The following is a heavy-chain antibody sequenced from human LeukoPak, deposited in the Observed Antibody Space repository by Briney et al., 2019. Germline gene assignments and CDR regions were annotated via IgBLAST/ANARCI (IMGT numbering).Heavy chain of an antibody. CDR3: ARDLDGMDV. Sequence: GGSLRLSCVASGFTFSNYWLHWVRQAPGKGLVWVSRINIDESTANYADSVKGRFTISRDNAKNTLYLQMNSLRAEDTAVYYCARDLDGMDVWGQGTTVTVSS. V-gene: IGHV3-74*01. CDR1: GFTFSNYW. J-gene: IGHJ6*02. CDR2: INIDESTA.